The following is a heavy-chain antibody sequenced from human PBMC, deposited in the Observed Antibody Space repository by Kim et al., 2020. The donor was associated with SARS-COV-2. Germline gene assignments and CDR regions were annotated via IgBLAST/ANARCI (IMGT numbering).Heavy chain of an antibody. J-gene: IGHJ4*02. CDR3: AREVEYSGSYDY. D-gene: IGHD1-26*01. Sequence: YADSVKSRFTISRDNANKTLYLQMNSRRAEDTAVYYCAREVEYSGSYDYWGQGTLVTVSS. V-gene: IGHV3-74*01.